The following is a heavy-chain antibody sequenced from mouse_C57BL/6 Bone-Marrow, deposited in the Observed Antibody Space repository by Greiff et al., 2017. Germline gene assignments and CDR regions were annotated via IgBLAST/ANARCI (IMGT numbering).Heavy chain of an antibody. CDR1: GYAFSSSW. D-gene: IGHD2-2*01. CDR2: IYPGDGDT. J-gene: IGHJ1*03. Sequence: QVQLQQSGPELVKPGASVKISCKASGYAFSSSWMNWVKQRPGKGLEWIGRIYPGDGDTNYNGKFKGKATLTADKSSSTAYMPLSSLTSEDSAVYVCAGERALWLRQDWYFDVWGTGTTVTVSS. CDR3: AGERALWLRQDWYFDV. V-gene: IGHV1-82*01.